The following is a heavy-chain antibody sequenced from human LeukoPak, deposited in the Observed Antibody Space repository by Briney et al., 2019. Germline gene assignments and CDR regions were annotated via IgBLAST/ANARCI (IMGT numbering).Heavy chain of an antibody. CDR2: INHSGST. CDR3: ARDLYGSGSFDY. D-gene: IGHD3-10*01. V-gene: IGHV4-34*01. CDR1: GGSFSGYY. J-gene: IGHJ4*02. Sequence: SETLSLTCAVYGGSFSGYYWSWIRQPPGKGLEWIGEINHSGSTNYNPSLKSRVTISVDTSQNQFSLKLSSVTAADTAVYYCARDLYGSGSFDYWGQGTLVAVSS.